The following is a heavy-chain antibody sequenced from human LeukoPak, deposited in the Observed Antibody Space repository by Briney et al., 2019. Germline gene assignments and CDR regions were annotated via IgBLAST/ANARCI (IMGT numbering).Heavy chain of an antibody. Sequence: GGSLRLSCAASGFTFDDYAMRWVRQAPGKGLEWVSGISWNSGSIGYADSVKGRFTISRDNAKNSLYLQMNSLRAEDTALYYCAKDRAAAGSLDYWGQGTLVTVSS. CDR1: GFTFDDYA. J-gene: IGHJ4*02. CDR2: ISWNSGSI. CDR3: AKDRAAAGSLDY. V-gene: IGHV3-9*01. D-gene: IGHD6-13*01.